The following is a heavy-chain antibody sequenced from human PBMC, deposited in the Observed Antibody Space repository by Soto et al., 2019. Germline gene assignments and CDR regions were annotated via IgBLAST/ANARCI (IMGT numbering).Heavy chain of an antibody. CDR3: FWSGSIYGGKRNY. CDR1: GGTFSSYA. V-gene: IGHV1-69*13. D-gene: IGHD3-3*01. Sequence: ASVKVSCKASGGTFSSYAISWVRQAPGQGLEWMGGIIPIFGTANYAQKFQGRVTITADESTSTAYMELSSLRSEDTAVYYCFWSGSIYGGKRNYWGQGTLVTVSS. J-gene: IGHJ4*02. CDR2: IIPIFGTA.